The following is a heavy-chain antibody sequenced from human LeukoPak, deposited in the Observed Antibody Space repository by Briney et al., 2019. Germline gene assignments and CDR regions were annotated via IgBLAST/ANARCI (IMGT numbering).Heavy chain of an antibody. J-gene: IGHJ4*02. D-gene: IGHD3-10*01. CDR1: GFTVSSSY. CDR2: ISWNSGSI. CDR3: AKERFGGFDY. Sequence: GGSLRLSCAASGFTVSSSYMSWVRQAPGKGLEWVSGISWNSGSIGYADSVKGRFTISRDNAKNSLYLQMNSLRAEDTALYYCAKERFGGFDYWGQGTLVTVSS. V-gene: IGHV3-9*01.